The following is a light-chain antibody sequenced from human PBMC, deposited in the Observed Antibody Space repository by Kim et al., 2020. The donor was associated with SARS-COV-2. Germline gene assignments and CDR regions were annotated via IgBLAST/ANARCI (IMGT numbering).Light chain of an antibody. CDR1: QGSSKS. J-gene: IGKJ2*01. Sequence: FASVGDRVSIPCRASQGSSKSLAWFQQKPGSAPQSLIFAASSLQSGVSSKFSGSGSGTDVTLTISSLQPEDFAAYYCQQDNTYPYTFGQGTKLEI. CDR2: AAS. CDR3: QQDNTYPYT. V-gene: IGKV1-16*02.